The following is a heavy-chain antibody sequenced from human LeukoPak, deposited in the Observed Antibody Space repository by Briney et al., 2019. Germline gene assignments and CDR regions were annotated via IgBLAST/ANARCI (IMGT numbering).Heavy chain of an antibody. J-gene: IGHJ3*02. CDR1: GGSISSYY. V-gene: IGHV4-59*01. D-gene: IGHD2-2*01. Sequence: PSETQSLTCTVSGGSISSYYWSWIRQPPGKGLEWMGYIYYSGSTNYNTSLKSRGTISVDTSKNQFSLKLSSVTAADTAVYYCARVTCTSTSCYRKDAFDIWGQGTMVTVSS. CDR3: ARVTCTSTSCYRKDAFDI. CDR2: IYYSGST.